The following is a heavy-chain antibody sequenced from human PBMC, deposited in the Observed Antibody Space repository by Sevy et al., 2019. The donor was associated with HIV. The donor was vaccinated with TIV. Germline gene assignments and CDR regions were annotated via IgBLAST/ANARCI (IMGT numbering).Heavy chain of an antibody. CDR3: ARVGIVVGGAFDI. CDR1: GFTFSSYS. D-gene: IGHD2-15*01. CDR2: ISSSSSTI. V-gene: IGHV3-48*01. Sequence: GGSLRLSCAASGFTFSSYSMNWVRQAPGKGLEWVSYISSSSSTIYYVDSVKGRFTISRDNAKNSLYLQMNSLRAEDTAVYYCARVGIVVGGAFDIWGQGTMVTVSS. J-gene: IGHJ3*02.